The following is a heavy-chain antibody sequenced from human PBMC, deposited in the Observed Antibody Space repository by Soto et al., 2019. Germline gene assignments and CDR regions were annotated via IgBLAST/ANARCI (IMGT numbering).Heavy chain of an antibody. Sequence: ASVKVSCKSFGYSFTSFDVHWVRQASGQGLEWMGWMNPNSGNTNYAQRLQGRVTMTTDTSTSTAYMELRSLRSDDTAVYYCARDRALRGYSSGPATIADYWGQGTLVTVSS. D-gene: IGHD6-19*01. J-gene: IGHJ4*02. CDR3: ARDRALRGYSSGPATIADY. CDR2: MNPNSGNT. CDR1: GYSFTSFD. V-gene: IGHV1-18*01.